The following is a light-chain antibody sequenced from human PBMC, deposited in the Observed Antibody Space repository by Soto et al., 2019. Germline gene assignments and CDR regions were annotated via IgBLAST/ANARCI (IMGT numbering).Light chain of an antibody. Sequence: QSALTQPASVSGSPGQSITIPCTGTNNDVGGFNLVSWYQQHPVKAPKLIVFGVTERPSGVSNRFSGSKSGNTASLTISGLQAEDEGDYYCCSYAGSGNYWSFGGGTKVTVL. J-gene: IGLJ2*01. CDR3: CSYAGSGNYWS. V-gene: IGLV2-23*02. CDR1: NNDVGGFNL. CDR2: GVT.